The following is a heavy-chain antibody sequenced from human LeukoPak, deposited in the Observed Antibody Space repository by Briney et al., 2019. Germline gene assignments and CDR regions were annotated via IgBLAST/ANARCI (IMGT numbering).Heavy chain of an antibody. CDR3: ARVKVGATIQPFDY. V-gene: IGHV1-69*01. CDR2: IIPIFGTA. CDR1: GGTFSSYA. Sequence: GSSVKVSCKASGGTFSSYAISWVRQAPGQGLEWMGGIIPIFGTANYAQKFQGRVTITADESTSTAYMELSSLRSEDTAVYYCARVKVGATIQPFDYWGQGTLVPVSS. J-gene: IGHJ4*02. D-gene: IGHD1-26*01.